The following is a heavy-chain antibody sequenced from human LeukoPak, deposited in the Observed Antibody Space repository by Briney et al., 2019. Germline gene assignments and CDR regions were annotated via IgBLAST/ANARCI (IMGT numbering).Heavy chain of an antibody. D-gene: IGHD6-19*01. V-gene: IGHV4-34*01. J-gene: IGHJ2*01. CDR2: VNHSGTT. CDR3: ARLHSSGWHNWYFDL. CDR1: GGTLSGYY. Sequence: SETLSLTCAVYGGTLSGYYWSWIQQPPGKGLEWIGEVNHSGTTNYNPSLKSRAIISVDMSKNQFSLKLSSVTAADTAVYYCARLHSSGWHNWYFDLWGRGTLVTVSS.